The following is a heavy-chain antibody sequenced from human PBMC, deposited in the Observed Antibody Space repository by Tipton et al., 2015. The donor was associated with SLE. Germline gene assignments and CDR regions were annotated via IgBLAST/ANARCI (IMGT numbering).Heavy chain of an antibody. D-gene: IGHD2-15*01. V-gene: IGHV3-74*01. J-gene: IGHJ3*02. Sequence: SLRLSCAASEFTFNRYWMHWVRQAPGKGLMWVSRIDSDGTITNYADTVKGRFTISRDNAKDTLYLQMNSLRADDTAVYYCARRGGSSGWGAFDIWGQGTMVTVSS. CDR1: EFTFNRYW. CDR3: ARRGGSSGWGAFDI. CDR2: IDSDGTIT.